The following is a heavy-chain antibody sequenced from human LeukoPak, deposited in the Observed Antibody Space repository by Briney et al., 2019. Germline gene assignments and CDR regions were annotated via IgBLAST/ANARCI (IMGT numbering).Heavy chain of an antibody. CDR1: GGSISSSSYY. CDR2: IYYSGST. Sequence: SETLSLTCTVSGGSISSSSYYWGWIRQPPGKGLEWIGSIYYSGSTYYNPSLKSRVTISVDTSKNQFSLKLSSVTAADTAVYYCASLTDYYYYMDVWGKGTTVTVSS. CDR3: ASLTDYYYYMDV. D-gene: IGHD1-20*01. J-gene: IGHJ6*03. V-gene: IGHV4-39*07.